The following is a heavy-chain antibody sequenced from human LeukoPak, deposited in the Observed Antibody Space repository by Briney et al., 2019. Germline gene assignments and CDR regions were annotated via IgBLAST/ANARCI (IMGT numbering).Heavy chain of an antibody. D-gene: IGHD1-26*01. J-gene: IGHJ4*02. CDR3: AKDGGGTDFDY. CDR1: GFTFSTYG. Sequence: GGSLRVSCAASGFTFSTYGMHWVRQAPGKGLEWVAFILNDGSNKYYADSVKGRFTISRDNSKNTLYLQMNSLRAEDTAVYYCAKDGGGTDFDYWGQGTLVTVSS. V-gene: IGHV3-30*18. CDR2: ILNDGSNK.